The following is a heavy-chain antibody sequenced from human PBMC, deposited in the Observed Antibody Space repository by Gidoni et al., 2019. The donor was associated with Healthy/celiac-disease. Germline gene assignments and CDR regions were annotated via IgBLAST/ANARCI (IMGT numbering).Heavy chain of an antibody. J-gene: IGHJ2*01. Sequence: QVQLVESGGGVVQPGRSLRLSCAASGFTFSSSALHWGRPALGKGLEWVAVISYDGSNKYYADSVKGRFTISRDNSKNTLYLQMNSLRAEDTAVYYCAREGLFGDGDQYGAGPFDLWGRGTLVTVSS. CDR2: ISYDGSNK. CDR1: GFTFSSSA. V-gene: IGHV3-30-3*01. D-gene: IGHD4-17*01. CDR3: AREGLFGDGDQYGAGPFDL.